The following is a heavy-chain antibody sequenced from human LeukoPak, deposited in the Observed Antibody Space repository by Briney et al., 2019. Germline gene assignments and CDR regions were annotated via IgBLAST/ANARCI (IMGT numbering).Heavy chain of an antibody. CDR1: GLIFTGSA. Sequence: GGSLRLFCAASGLIFTGSAMHWVRQAPGKGLEWVGRMRSKANNYATGYSTSVIGRFTISGDDSKNIRYLEMSSLKIEDTAVYFCTSQAGYSSSWETWGQGTLVTVSS. CDR2: MRSKANNYAT. D-gene: IGHD2-2*01. CDR3: TSQAGYSSSWET. J-gene: IGHJ5*02. V-gene: IGHV3-73*01.